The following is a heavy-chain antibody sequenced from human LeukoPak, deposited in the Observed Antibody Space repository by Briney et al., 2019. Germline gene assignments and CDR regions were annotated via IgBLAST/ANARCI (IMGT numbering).Heavy chain of an antibody. CDR3: ARDMRYNSGWPYYFDY. Sequence: SQTLSLTCSISGDSVSNNNAAWNWIRQSPSRGLEWLGRTYYRSKWCSDYAVSVKSRITINPDTSKNQFSLQLNSVTPEDTAAYYCARDMRYNSGWPYYFDYWGQGTLVTVSS. CDR1: GDSVSNNNAA. D-gene: IGHD6-19*01. V-gene: IGHV6-1*01. J-gene: IGHJ4*02. CDR2: TYYRSKWCS.